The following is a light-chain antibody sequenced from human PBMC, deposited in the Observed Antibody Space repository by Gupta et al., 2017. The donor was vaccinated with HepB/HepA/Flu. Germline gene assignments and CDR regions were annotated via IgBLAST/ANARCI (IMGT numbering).Light chain of an antibody. V-gene: IGLV8-61*01. CDR2: NTN. Sequence: QTVVNQEPSFSVSPGGTVTLTCGLSSGSVSTNDYPSWYQQTPGQAPRTLIYNTNTRSSGVPDRFSGSVLGNKAALTITGAQADDESDYYCVLFMGGGIWVFGGGTKLTVL. CDR1: SGSVSTNDY. J-gene: IGLJ3*02. CDR3: VLFMGGGIWV.